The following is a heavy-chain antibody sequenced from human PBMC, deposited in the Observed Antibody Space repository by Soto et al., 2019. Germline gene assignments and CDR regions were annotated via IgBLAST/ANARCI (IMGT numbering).Heavy chain of an antibody. CDR1: GFTFSSYA. Sequence: QVQLVESGGGVVQPGRSLRLSCAASGFTFSSYAMHWVRQAPGKGLEWVAVISYDGSNKYYADSVKGRFTISRDNSKNTLYLQMNSLRVEDTAVYYCARGSDFWSGGIDYWGQGTLVTVSS. CDR2: ISYDGSNK. CDR3: ARGSDFWSGGIDY. V-gene: IGHV3-30-3*01. J-gene: IGHJ4*02. D-gene: IGHD3-3*01.